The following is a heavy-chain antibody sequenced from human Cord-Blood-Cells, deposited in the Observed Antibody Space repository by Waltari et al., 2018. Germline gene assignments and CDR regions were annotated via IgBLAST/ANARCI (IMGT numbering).Heavy chain of an antibody. D-gene: IGHD6-13*01. CDR1: GFTVSSNY. CDR2: IYSGGST. CDR3: ARLDSSSWPHFDY. Sequence: VQLVESGGGLIQPGGSLRLFCAAPGFTVSSNYMSWVSQAQGKGLEWVSVIYSGGSTYYADSVKGRFTISRDNSKNTLYLQMNSLRAEDTAVYYCARLDSSSWPHFDYWGQGTLVTVSS. J-gene: IGHJ4*02. V-gene: IGHV3-53*01.